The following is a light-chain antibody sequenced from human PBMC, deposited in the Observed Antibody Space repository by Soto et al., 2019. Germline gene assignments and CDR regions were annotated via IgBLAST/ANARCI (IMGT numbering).Light chain of an antibody. Sequence: EIVLTQSPGTLSLSPGERATLSCRASQTVSTNYLAWYQQKPGQAPRLLIYGASSRATRIPDRFSGTGSGTDFTLTISRLEPEDFAVYYCQQYGTSPYTFGQGTDLEIK. CDR2: GAS. CDR3: QQYGTSPYT. CDR1: QTVSTNY. J-gene: IGKJ2*01. V-gene: IGKV3-20*01.